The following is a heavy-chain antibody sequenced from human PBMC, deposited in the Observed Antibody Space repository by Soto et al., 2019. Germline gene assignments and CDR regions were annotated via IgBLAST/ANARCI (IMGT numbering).Heavy chain of an antibody. CDR3: ARESSKYYDFWSGYYPGYYYYGMDV. J-gene: IGHJ6*02. CDR1: GGTXNSYA. CDR2: IIPIFGTA. Sequence: SXKVSYKGAGGTXNSYASGWVRQAPGQGLEWIGGIIPIFGTANYAQKFQGRVTITADKSKSKAYMELSSLRYEDTAVYYCARESSKYYDFWSGYYPGYYYYGMDVWGQGTTVTVSS. V-gene: IGHV1-69*06. D-gene: IGHD3-3*01.